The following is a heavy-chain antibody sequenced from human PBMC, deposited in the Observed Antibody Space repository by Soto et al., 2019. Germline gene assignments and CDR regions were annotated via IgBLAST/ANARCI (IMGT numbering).Heavy chain of an antibody. CDR3: ARVGSELLDY. V-gene: IGHV4-30-4*01. CDR2: IYYSGST. D-gene: IGHD1-26*01. Sequence: SETLSLTCTVSGGSISSGDYYWSWIRQPPGKGLEWIGYIYYSGSTYCNPSLKSRVTISVDTSKNQFSLKLSSVTAADTAVYYCARVGSELLDYWGQGTLVTVSS. CDR1: GGSISSGDYY. J-gene: IGHJ4*02.